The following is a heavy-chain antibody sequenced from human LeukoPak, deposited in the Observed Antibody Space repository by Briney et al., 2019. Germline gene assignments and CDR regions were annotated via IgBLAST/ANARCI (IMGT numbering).Heavy chain of an antibody. CDR2: ISSSSSYI. CDR1: GFTFNNYN. D-gene: IGHD5-18*01. J-gene: IGHJ4*02. V-gene: IGHV3-21*01. Sequence: GGSLRLSCAASGFTFNNYNMNWVRQAPGKALEWVSSISSSSSYIYYADSVKGRFTISRDNAKNSLYLQMNSLRAEDTAVYYCARNKKGDRYTYGHDYWGQGTLVTVSS. CDR3: ARNKKGDRYTYGHDY.